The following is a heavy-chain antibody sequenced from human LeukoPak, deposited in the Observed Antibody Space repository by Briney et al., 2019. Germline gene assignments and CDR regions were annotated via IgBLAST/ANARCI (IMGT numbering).Heavy chain of an antibody. Sequence: GESLKISCKGSGYSFTNYWVGWVRQMPGKGLEWMGIIYPGDSDTRYRPSFQGQVTISADKAISTAYLQWSSLKASDTAMYYCARRRYCTSRSCYGGVDCFDIWGQGTMVTVSS. CDR3: ARRRYCTSRSCYGGVDCFDI. CDR1: GYSFTNYW. D-gene: IGHD2-2*01. CDR2: IYPGDSDT. V-gene: IGHV5-51*01. J-gene: IGHJ3*02.